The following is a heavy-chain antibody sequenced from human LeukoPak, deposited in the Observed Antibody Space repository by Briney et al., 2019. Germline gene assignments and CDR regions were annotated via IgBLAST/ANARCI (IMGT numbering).Heavy chain of an antibody. J-gene: IGHJ4*02. Sequence: ASVKVSCKASGYTFTSYDINWVRQATEQGVEWMGWMNPNSGNTGYAQKFQGRVTMTRNTSISTAYMELSSLRSEDTAVYYCARVDFWSGYYNDYWGQGTLVTVSS. V-gene: IGHV1-8*01. D-gene: IGHD3-3*01. CDR2: MNPNSGNT. CDR3: ARVDFWSGYYNDY. CDR1: GYTFTSYD.